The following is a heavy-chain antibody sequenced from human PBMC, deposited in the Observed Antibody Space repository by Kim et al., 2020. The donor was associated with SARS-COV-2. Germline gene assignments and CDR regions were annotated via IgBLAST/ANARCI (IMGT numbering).Heavy chain of an antibody. CDR1: GGSISSYY. J-gene: IGHJ4*02. CDR2: IYYSGST. CDR3: ARGEGSWYGVYFDY. Sequence: SETLSLTCTVSGGSISSYYWSWIRQPPGKGLEWIGYIYYSGSTNYNPSLKSRVTISVDTSKNQFSLKLSSVTAADTAVYYCARGEGSWYGVYFDYWGQGTLVTVSS. V-gene: IGHV4-59*01. D-gene: IGHD6-13*01.